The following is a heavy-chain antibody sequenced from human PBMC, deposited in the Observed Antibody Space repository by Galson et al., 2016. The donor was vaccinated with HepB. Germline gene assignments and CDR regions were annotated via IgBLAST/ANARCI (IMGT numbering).Heavy chain of an antibody. V-gene: IGHV3-21*01. CDR2: ISSSSFFI. J-gene: IGHJ5*02. D-gene: IGHD3-3*01. CDR3: ARVAAKESWGNTILGVVSNWFDP. CDR1: GFTFSTYG. Sequence: SLRLSCAASGFTFSTYGFHWVRQAPGKGLEWVSSISSSSFFIYYADTVKGRFTISRDNANNSLYLQMNSLRAEDTAVYYCARVAAKESWGNTILGVVSNWFDPWGQGTLVTVSS.